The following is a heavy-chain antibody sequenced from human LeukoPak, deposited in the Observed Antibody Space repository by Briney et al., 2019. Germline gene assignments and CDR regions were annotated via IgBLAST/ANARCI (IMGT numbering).Heavy chain of an antibody. Sequence: GGSLRLSCAASGFTFSSYAMHWVRQAPGKGLEWVAVISYDGSNKYYADSVKGRFTISRDNSKNTLYLQMNSLRAEDTAVYYCARGRYYYDSSGYYSYYYYYGMDVWGQGTTVTVSS. CDR3: ARGRYYYDSSGYYSYYYYYGMDV. CDR2: ISYDGSNK. CDR1: GFTFSSYA. D-gene: IGHD3-22*01. V-gene: IGHV3-30-3*01. J-gene: IGHJ6*02.